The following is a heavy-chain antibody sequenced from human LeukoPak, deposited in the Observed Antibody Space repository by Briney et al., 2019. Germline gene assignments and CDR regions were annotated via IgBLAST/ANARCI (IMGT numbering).Heavy chain of an antibody. Sequence: SETLSLTCTVSGGSISSYYWSWLRQPPGKGLEWIGYIYYSGSTNYNPSLKSRVTISVDTSKNQFSLKLSSVTAADTAVYYCARLDGPRGLALKRRHYYFDYWGQGTLVTVSS. J-gene: IGHJ4*02. CDR2: IYYSGST. CDR1: GGSISSYY. D-gene: IGHD1-1*01. CDR3: ARLDGPRGLALKRRHYYFDY. V-gene: IGHV4-59*08.